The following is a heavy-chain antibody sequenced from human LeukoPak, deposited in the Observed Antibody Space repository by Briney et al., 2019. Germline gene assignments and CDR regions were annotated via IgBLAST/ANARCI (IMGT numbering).Heavy chain of an antibody. V-gene: IGHV3-23*01. D-gene: IGHD4-17*01. J-gene: IGHJ5*02. CDR3: AKNGDYEGYKWFDP. Sequence: GGSLRLSCTASGFIFSSYGMSWVRQAPGKGLEWVSAISGSGSRTYYADSVKGRFTISRDNSKNTLYLQMSSLRAEDTAVYYCAKNGDYEGYKWFDPWGQGTLVAVSS. CDR1: GFIFSSYG. CDR2: ISGSGSRT.